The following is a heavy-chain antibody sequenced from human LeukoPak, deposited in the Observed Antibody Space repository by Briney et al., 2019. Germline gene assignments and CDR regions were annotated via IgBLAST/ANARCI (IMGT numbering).Heavy chain of an antibody. CDR1: GCSISSYY. Sequence: PSETLSLTCTASGCSISSYYWSWIRQPAGKGLEWIGLIYPSGSTNYNPSLKSRVTMSVDTSKNQFSLKLSSVTAADTAVYYCASSQDDFWSGYYQDYYMDVWGKGTTVTVSS. D-gene: IGHD3-3*01. CDR2: IYPSGST. CDR3: ASSQDDFWSGYYQDYYMDV. J-gene: IGHJ6*03. V-gene: IGHV4-4*07.